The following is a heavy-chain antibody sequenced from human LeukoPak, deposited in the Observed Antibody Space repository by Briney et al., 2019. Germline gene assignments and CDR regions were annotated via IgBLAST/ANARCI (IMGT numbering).Heavy chain of an antibody. D-gene: IGHD3-22*01. V-gene: IGHV3-30*18. CDR1: GFTFSSYG. CDR3: AKDDGYYDSSGYPDY. CDR2: ISYDGSNK. Sequence: PGRSLRLSCAASGFTFSSYGMHWVRQAPGKGLEWVAVISYDGSNKYYADSVKGRFTISRDNSMNTLYLQMNSLRAEDTAVYYCAKDDGYYDSSGYPDYWGQGTLVTASS. J-gene: IGHJ4*02.